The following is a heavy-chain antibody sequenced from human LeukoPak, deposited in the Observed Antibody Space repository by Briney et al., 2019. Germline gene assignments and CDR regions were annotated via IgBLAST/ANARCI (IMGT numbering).Heavy chain of an antibody. CDR1: GGTFSSYA. Sequence: SVKVSCKASGGTFSSYAISWVRQAPGQGLEWMGRIIPILGIANYAQKFQGRVTITADKSTSTAYMELSSLRSEDTAVYYCARVFSRDYSGYDLPARYYYGMDVWGQGTTVTVSS. V-gene: IGHV1-69*04. CDR3: ARVFSRDYSGYDLPARYYYGMDV. J-gene: IGHJ6*02. D-gene: IGHD5-12*01. CDR2: IIPILGIA.